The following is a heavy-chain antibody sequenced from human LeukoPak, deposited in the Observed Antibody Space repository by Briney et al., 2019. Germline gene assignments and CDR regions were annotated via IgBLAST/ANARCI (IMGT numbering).Heavy chain of an antibody. CDR1: GFTVSSNY. V-gene: IGHV3-23*01. CDR2: ISGSGGST. D-gene: IGHD3-9*01. CDR3: AKGQKGRYFDWTTT. Sequence: GGSLRLSCAASGFTVSSNYMSWVRQAPGKGLEWVSAISGSGGSTYYADSVKGRSTISRDNSKNTLYLQMNSLRAEDTAVYYCAKGQKGRYFDWTTTWGQGTMVTVSS. J-gene: IGHJ3*01.